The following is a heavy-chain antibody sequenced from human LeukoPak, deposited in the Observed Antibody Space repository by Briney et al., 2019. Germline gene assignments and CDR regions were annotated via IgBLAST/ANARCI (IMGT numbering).Heavy chain of an antibody. V-gene: IGHV3-21*01. CDR1: GFTFSSYS. J-gene: IGHJ4*02. CDR3: ARVPAAAGHGEFGY. Sequence: PGGSLRLSCAASGFTFSSYSMNWVRQAPGKGLEWVSSISSSSSYIYYADSVKGRFTISRDNAKNSLYLQMNSLRAEDTAVYYCARVPAAAGHGEFGYWGQGTLVTVSS. CDR2: ISSSSSYI. D-gene: IGHD6-13*01.